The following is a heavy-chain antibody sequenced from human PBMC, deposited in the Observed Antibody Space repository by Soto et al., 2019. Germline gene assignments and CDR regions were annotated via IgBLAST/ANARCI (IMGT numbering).Heavy chain of an antibody. J-gene: IGHJ4*02. V-gene: IGHV3-23*01. D-gene: IGHD3-3*01. Sequence: EVQLLESGGGLVQPGGSLRLSCVTSRFSFNTFAMSWVRQAPGKGLGWVSAINGGGENTYYADSVKGRFTNSRDNSKNTLYLKMDSLRAEDTAVYYCAKHYYYDFWPGHYYYLDFWGQGTLVTVSS. CDR2: INGGGENT. CDR3: AKHYYYDFWPGHYYYLDF. CDR1: RFSFNTFA.